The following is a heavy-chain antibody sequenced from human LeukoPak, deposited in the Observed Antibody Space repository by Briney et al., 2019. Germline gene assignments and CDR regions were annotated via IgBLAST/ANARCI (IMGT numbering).Heavy chain of an antibody. J-gene: IGHJ4*02. V-gene: IGHV3-20*04. Sequence: GRSLRLSCAASGFTFDDYAMHWVRQGPGKGLEWVSGINWNGGSTGYADSVKGRFTISRDNAKNSLYLQMNSLRAEDTALYYCARAGLYNWNYEGTTYFDFWGQGTLVTVSA. CDR1: GFTFDDYA. D-gene: IGHD1-7*01. CDR2: INWNGGST. CDR3: ARAGLYNWNYEGTTYFDF.